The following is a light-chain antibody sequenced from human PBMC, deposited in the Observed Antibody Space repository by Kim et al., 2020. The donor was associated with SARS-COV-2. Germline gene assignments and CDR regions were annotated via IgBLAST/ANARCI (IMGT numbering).Light chain of an antibody. CDR1: QSVRSNY. CDR2: GAS. V-gene: IGKV3-20*01. CDR3: QQYATLPYS. Sequence: LSPGERATLSCRASQSVRSNYLGWYQQKPGQAPRLLVYGASTRAIGIPDRFSGSGSGSDFTLTINRLEPEDIAVYYCQQYATLPYSFGLGTKLEI. J-gene: IGKJ2*03.